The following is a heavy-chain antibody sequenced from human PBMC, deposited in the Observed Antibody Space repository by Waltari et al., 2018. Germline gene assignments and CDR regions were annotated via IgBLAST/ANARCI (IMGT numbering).Heavy chain of an antibody. Sequence: EVQLVESGGGLVKPGGSLRLSCAASGFTFSSYTMNWARQAPGKGLEWVSSISSDSSYIYYADSVKGRLTISRDRAKNSLNLQMNSLRAEDTAVYYCARDGGIRDLDYWGQGTQVTVSS. J-gene: IGHJ4*02. CDR2: ISSDSSYI. CDR1: GFTFSSYT. V-gene: IGHV3-21*01. D-gene: IGHD3-16*01. CDR3: ARDGGIRDLDY.